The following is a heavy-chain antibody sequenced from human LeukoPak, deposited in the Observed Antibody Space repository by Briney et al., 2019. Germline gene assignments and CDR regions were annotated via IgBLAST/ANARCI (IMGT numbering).Heavy chain of an antibody. CDR2: ISWDGGST. V-gene: IGHV3-43D*03. Sequence: GGSLRLSCAASGFTFDDYAMHWVRQAPGKGLEWVSLISWDGGSTYYADSVKGRFTISRDNSKNSLYLQMNSLRAEDTALYYCAKPQRGYYDSSGPLDYWGQGTLVTVSS. CDR3: AKPQRGYYDSSGPLDY. D-gene: IGHD3-22*01. J-gene: IGHJ4*02. CDR1: GFTFDDYA.